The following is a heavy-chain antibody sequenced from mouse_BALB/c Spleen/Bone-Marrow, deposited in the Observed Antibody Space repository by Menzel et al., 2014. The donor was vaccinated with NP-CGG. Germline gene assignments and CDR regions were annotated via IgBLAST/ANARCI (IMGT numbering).Heavy chain of an antibody. CDR3: ASYYYGRSSFAY. CDR1: GFNIKDTY. J-gene: IGHJ3*01. D-gene: IGHD1-1*01. CDR2: IDPANGNT. Sequence: EVQWVESGAELVKPGASVKLSCTASGFNIKDTYIHWVKQRPEQGLEWIGRIDPANGNTNYDPKFQGKTTITTDTSSNTAYLQLSSLASEDTAVYYCASYYYGRSSFAYWGQGTLVTVSA. V-gene: IGHV14-3*02.